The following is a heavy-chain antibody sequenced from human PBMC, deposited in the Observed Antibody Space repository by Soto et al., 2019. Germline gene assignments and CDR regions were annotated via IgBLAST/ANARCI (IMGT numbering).Heavy chain of an antibody. D-gene: IGHD2-2*01. CDR1: GGTFSSDA. V-gene: IGHV1-69*01. CDR2: IIPISGTA. Sequence: QVQLVQSGAEVKKPGSSVKVSCKASGGTFSSDAISWVRQAPGQGLEWMGGIIPISGTANYAQKFQGRVTITADECTSTAYMELSSLRSEDTAVYYCARSQGSSTSLEIYYYYYYGMDVRGHGTTVTVSS. CDR3: ARSQGSSTSLEIYYYYYYGMDV. J-gene: IGHJ6*02.